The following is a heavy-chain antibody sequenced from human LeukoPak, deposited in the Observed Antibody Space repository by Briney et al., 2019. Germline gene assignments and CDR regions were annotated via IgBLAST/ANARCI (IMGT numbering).Heavy chain of an antibody. CDR2: INYSGST. V-gene: IGHV4-39*07. CDR3: ARLSLYYYGSGSYFTGINWFDP. J-gene: IGHJ5*02. D-gene: IGHD3-10*01. CDR1: GGSVSSSRNY. Sequence: PSETLSLTCFVSGGSVSSSRNYWGWIRQSPGKGLEWIGSINYSGSTNYNPSLKSRVTISVDTSKNQFSLKLSSVTAADTAVYYCARLSLYYYGSGSYFTGINWFDPWGQGTLVTVSS.